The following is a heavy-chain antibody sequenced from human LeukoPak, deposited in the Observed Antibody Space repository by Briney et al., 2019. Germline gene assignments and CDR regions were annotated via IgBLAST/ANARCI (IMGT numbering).Heavy chain of an antibody. CDR3: ARGHDGGATSPFDY. Sequence: SPSETLSLTCAVYGGSFSGYYWSWIRQPPGKGLEWIGEINHSGSTNYNPSLRSRVTISVDTSKNQFSLKLSSVTAADTAVYYCARGHDGGATSPFDYWGQGTLVTVSS. CDR1: GGSFSGYY. J-gene: IGHJ4*02. CDR2: INHSGST. D-gene: IGHD1-26*01. V-gene: IGHV4-34*01.